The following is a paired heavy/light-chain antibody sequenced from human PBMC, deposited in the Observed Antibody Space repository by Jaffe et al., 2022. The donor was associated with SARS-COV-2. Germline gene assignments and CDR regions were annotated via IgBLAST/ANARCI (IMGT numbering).Light chain of an antibody. CDR1: NSNIGVNT. Sequence: QSVMTQPPSVSGTPGQRVSISCSGSNSNIGVNTVNWYQHLPGTAPKLLIYSNNQRPSGVPDRFSGSKSGTSASLAISGLQSDDEGDYYCAAWDDGLKGRLFGGGTKLTVL. V-gene: IGLV1-44*01. J-gene: IGLJ2*01. CDR2: SNN. CDR3: AAWDDGLKGRL.
Heavy chain of an antibody. CDR1: GFILSAYD. CDR3: SLRRNGANAATAPTEDH. D-gene: IGHD2-21*02. J-gene: IGHJ4*02. Sequence: EVQLVESGGGLVQPGGSLKLSCEASGFILSAYDVHWVRQASGKGLEWVGRITVNTQTYVKGRFTFSRHDSSNTAYLQMDGLKTEHTAVYYCSLRRNGANAATAPTEDHWGQGTLVTVSS. V-gene: IGHV3-73*01. CDR2: ITVNTQTY.